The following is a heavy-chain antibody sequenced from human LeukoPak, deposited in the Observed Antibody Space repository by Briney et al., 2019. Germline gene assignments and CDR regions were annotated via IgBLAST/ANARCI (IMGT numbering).Heavy chain of an antibody. CDR3: ARGGYYYDSSGYLNY. V-gene: IGHV1-69*04. CDR1: GGTLSSFG. D-gene: IGHD3-22*01. J-gene: IGHJ4*02. Sequence: GASVRVSCKASGGTLSSFGISWVRQAPGQGLEWMGRIIPILGIANYAQKFQGRVTITADKSTSTAYMELSSLRSEDTAVYYCARGGYYYDSSGYLNYWGQGTLVTVSS. CDR2: IIPILGIA.